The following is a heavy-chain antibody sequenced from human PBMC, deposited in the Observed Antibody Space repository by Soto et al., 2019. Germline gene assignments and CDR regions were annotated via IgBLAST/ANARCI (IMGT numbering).Heavy chain of an antibody. J-gene: IGHJ6*02. CDR3: AKEYIPWDIKSSGWSYYYYGMDV. CDR1: GFTFSTYA. V-gene: IGHV3-23*01. Sequence: GGSLRLSCVASGFTFSTYAMTWVRQAPGKGLEWVSAISGSGASTYYADSVKGRFTISRDNSKNTLYLQMNSLRVEDKAVYYCAKEYIPWDIKSSGWSYYYYGMDVWGQGTTVTVSS. D-gene: IGHD6-19*01. CDR2: ISGSGAST.